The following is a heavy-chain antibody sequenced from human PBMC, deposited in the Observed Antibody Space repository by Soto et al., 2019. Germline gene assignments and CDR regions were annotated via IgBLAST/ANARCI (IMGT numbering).Heavy chain of an antibody. CDR1: GFSFSNFP. D-gene: IGHD4-4*01. V-gene: IGHV3-30-3*01. CDR2: MSFDGITT. Sequence: GGSLRLSCAASGFSFSNFPMHWFRQAPGKGLEWVAVMSFDGITTYYADSVKGRFTVSRDNSKSSLFLQMNSLTTEDTAFYYCGKDAAVTDYTNLDYRGQRAPVTVSS. CDR3: GKDAAVTDYTNLDY. J-gene: IGHJ4*02.